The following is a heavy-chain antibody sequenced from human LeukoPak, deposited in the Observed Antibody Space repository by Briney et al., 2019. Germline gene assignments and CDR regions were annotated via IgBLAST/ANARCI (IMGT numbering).Heavy chain of an antibody. Sequence: ASVKVSCKASGYTFTDYYMHWVRQAPGQGFEWMGRINPNDGDTNYAQKFQGRVTMTRDTSISTAHMEVSRLRSDDTAVYYCARANFLYCSSTTCLLDYWGQGTLVTVSS. J-gene: IGHJ4*02. CDR3: ARANFLYCSSTTCLLDY. D-gene: IGHD2-2*01. CDR2: INPNDGDT. V-gene: IGHV1-2*06. CDR1: GYTFTDYY.